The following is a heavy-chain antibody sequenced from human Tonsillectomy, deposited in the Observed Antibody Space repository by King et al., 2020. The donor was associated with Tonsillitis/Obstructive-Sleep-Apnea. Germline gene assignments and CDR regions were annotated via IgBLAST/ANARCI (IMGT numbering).Heavy chain of an antibody. CDR1: GFTFDDYA. CDR3: AKDTGRFLTPYMDV. Sequence: VQLVESGGGLVQPGRSLRLSCAASGFTFDDYAMHWVRQAPGKGLEWVSGISWNSGTIGYADSVKGRFTISRDNAKNSLYLQMNSLRGEDTALYYCAKDTGRFLTPYMDVWGKGTTVTVS. D-gene: IGHD3-3*01. V-gene: IGHV3-9*01. J-gene: IGHJ6*03. CDR2: ISWNSGTI.